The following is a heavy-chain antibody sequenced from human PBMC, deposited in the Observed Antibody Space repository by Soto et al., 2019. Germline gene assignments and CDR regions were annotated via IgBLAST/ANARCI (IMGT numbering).Heavy chain of an antibody. CDR2: ISWNSGSI. J-gene: IGHJ3*02. CDR3: AKDRGIAARPKRAHDAFDI. V-gene: IGHV3-9*01. D-gene: IGHD6-6*01. Sequence: EVQLVESGGGLVQPGRSLRLSCAASGFTLDDYAMHWFRQAPGKGLEWVSGISWNSGSIGYADSVKGRFTISRDNAKNSLYLQMNSLRAEDTALYYCAKDRGIAARPKRAHDAFDIWGQGTMVTVSS. CDR1: GFTLDDYA.